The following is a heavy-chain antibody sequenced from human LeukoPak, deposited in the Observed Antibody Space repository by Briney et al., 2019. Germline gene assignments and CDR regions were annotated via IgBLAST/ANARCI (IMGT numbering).Heavy chain of an antibody. Sequence: GGSLRLSCAVSGFTFSRYWMSWVRQATGKGLEWVANIKQDGSEKYYVDSVKGRFTISRDNARNSLYLQMNSLRAEDTAVYYCARSPNCSGGSCYIFGYFDYWGQGTLVTVSS. CDR3: ARSPNCSGGSCYIFGYFDY. CDR1: GFTFSRYW. CDR2: IKQDGSEK. D-gene: IGHD2-15*01. V-gene: IGHV3-7*03. J-gene: IGHJ4*02.